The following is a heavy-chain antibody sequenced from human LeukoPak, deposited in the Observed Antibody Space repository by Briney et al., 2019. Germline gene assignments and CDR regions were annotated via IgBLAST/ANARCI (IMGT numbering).Heavy chain of an antibody. CDR2: ISSNGGST. CDR1: GFTFSSYA. V-gene: IGHV3-64*01. Sequence: GGSLRLSCAASGFTFSSYAMPWVRQAPGKGLEYVSAISSNGGSTYYANSVKGRITISRDNSKNTLYLQMGSLRAEDMAVYYCARVGGYNLAADYWGQGTLVTVSS. J-gene: IGHJ4*02. D-gene: IGHD5-18*01. CDR3: ARVGGYNLAADY.